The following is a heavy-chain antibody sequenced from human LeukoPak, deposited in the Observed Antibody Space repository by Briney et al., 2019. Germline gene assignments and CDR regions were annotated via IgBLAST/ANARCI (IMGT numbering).Heavy chain of an antibody. V-gene: IGHV3-23*01. J-gene: IGHJ4*02. Sequence: GGSLRLSCAASGFTFSSYAMSWVRQAPGKGLEWVSAISGSGGSTYYADSVKGRPTISRDDSKNTLSLQMNSLRAEDTAVYYCARESKVPLNWNETPFDSWGQGTLVTVSS. CDR2: ISGSGGST. CDR1: GFTFSSYA. CDR3: ARESKVPLNWNETPFDS. D-gene: IGHD1-1*01.